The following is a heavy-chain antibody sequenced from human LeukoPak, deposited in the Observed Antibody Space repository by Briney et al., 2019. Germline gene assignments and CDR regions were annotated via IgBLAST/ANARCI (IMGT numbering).Heavy chain of an antibody. Sequence: PSETLSLTCTVSGGSISSSSYYWGWIRQPPGKGLEWIGSIYYSGSTYYNPSLKSRVTISVDTSKNQFSLKLSSVTAADTAVYYCARGGRIAARPPDYWGQGTLVTVSS. CDR1: GGSISSSSYY. V-gene: IGHV4-39*07. CDR3: ARGGRIAARPPDY. CDR2: IYYSGST. J-gene: IGHJ4*02. D-gene: IGHD6-6*01.